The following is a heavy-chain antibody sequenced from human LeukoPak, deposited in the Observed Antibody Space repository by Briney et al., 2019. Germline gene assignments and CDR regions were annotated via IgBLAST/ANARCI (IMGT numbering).Heavy chain of an antibody. Sequence: GGSLRLSCAASGFTFSDYYMSWIRQAPGKGLEWVSYISSSGSTIYYADSVKGRFTISRDNAKNSLYLQMNSLRAEDTAVYYCARASYSSGWPYYYYYYYMDVWGKGTTVTVSS. J-gene: IGHJ6*03. D-gene: IGHD6-19*01. CDR2: ISSSGSTI. CDR3: ARASYSSGWPYYYYYYYMDV. CDR1: GFTFSDYY. V-gene: IGHV3-11*04.